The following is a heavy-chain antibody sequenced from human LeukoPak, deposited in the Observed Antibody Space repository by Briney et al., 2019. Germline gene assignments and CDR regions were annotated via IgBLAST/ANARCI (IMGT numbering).Heavy chain of an antibody. CDR1: GGSFSGYY. CDR2: INHSGST. V-gene: IGHV4-34*01. D-gene: IGHD5-12*01. Sequence: SETLSLTCAVYGGSFSGYYWSWIRQPPGKGLEWIGEINHSGSTNYNPSLKSRVTISVDTSKNQFSLKLSSVTAADTAVYYCARHPSGSSFDYWGQGTLDTVSS. J-gene: IGHJ4*02. CDR3: ARHPSGSSFDY.